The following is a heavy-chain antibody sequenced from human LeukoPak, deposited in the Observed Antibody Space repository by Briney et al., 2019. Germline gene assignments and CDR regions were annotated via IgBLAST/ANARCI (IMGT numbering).Heavy chain of an antibody. J-gene: IGHJ4*02. CDR1: GFTFSNAW. D-gene: IGHD2-15*01. V-gene: IGHV3-15*01. Sequence: GGSLRLSCAASGFTFSNAWMSWVRQAPGKGLEWVGRIKSKTDGGTTDYAAPVKGRFTISRDDSKNTLYLQMNSLKTEDTAVYYCTTAPPYCSGGSCFDYWGEGTLVTVSS. CDR2: IKSKTDGGTT. CDR3: TTAPPYCSGGSCFDY.